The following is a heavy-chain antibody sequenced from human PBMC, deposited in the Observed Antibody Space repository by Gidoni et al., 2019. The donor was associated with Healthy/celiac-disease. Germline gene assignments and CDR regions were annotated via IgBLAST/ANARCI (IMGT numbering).Heavy chain of an antibody. CDR3: AKVSPCSGGSCPDSHYYYYYMDV. V-gene: IGHV3-23*01. CDR1: GFTFSSYA. Sequence: EVQLLESGGGLVQPGGSLRLSCAASGFTFSSYAMSWVRQAPGKGLEWVSAISGSGGSTYYADSVKGRFTISRDNSKNTLYLQMNSLRAEDTAVYYCAKVSPCSGGSCPDSHYYYYYMDVWGKGTTVTVSS. J-gene: IGHJ6*03. CDR2: ISGSGGST. D-gene: IGHD2-15*01.